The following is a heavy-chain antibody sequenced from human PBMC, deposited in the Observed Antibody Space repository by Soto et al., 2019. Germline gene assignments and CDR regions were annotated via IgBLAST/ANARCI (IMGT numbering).Heavy chain of an antibody. J-gene: IGHJ3*02. Sequence: RESLKISCKGSGYSFTSYWIGLVRRMPGKGLEWMGIIYPGDSDTRYSPSFQGQVTISADKSISTAYLQWSSLKASDTAMYYCASHDSSGYNAFHTWGQGTMVTVSS. CDR1: GYSFTSYW. CDR2: IYPGDSDT. D-gene: IGHD3-22*01. V-gene: IGHV5-51*01. CDR3: ASHDSSGYNAFHT.